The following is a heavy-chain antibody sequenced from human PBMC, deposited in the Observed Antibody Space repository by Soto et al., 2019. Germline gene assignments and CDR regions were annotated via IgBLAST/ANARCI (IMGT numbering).Heavy chain of an antibody. CDR2: IIPIFGTT. CDR3: ARCSGGSWNWFDP. CDR1: GNTFSSYA. J-gene: IGHJ5*02. Sequence: QVQLVQSGAEVKKPGSSVKVSCKASGNTFSSYAISWVRQAPGQGLEWMGGIIPIFGTTNYAQKFQGRVTITADESISTTYIELSSLLSEDTAVYYCARCSGGSWNWFDPWGQGTLVTVSS. D-gene: IGHD6-25*01. V-gene: IGHV1-69*12.